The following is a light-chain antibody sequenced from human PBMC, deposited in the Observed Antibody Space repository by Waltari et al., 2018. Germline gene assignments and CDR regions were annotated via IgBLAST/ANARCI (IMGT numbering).Light chain of an antibody. CDR1: RSDVGNYKR. Sequence: QPALTQPASGSGSPGQPITISCPGTRSDVGNYKRVSWYQHHPGKAPKLMIYAVSKRPSGVSDRFSGSKACDMASLTISGLQPEDEAEYFCSSYAGSSKGVFGGGTKVTVL. J-gene: IGLJ2*01. CDR2: AVS. V-gene: IGLV2-23*02. CDR3: SSYAGSSKGV.